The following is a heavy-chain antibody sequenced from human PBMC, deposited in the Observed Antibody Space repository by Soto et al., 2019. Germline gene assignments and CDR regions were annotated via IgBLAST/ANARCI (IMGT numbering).Heavy chain of an antibody. CDR2: ISDSGAST. CDR1: GFTFSSYA. Sequence: GSLRLSCAASGFTFSSYAMSWVRQAPGKGLEYISGISDSGASTYYADSVKGRFIISRDNSKNSLFLQMSSLRTEDTAVYYCVKDRAIDYWGQGTLVTVSS. V-gene: IGHV3-64D*08. J-gene: IGHJ4*01. D-gene: IGHD3-10*01. CDR3: VKDRAIDY.